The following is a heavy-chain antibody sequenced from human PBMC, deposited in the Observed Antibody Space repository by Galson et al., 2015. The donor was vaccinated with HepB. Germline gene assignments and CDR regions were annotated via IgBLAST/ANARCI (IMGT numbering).Heavy chain of an antibody. CDR2: FDPEDGET. Sequence: SVKVSCKVSGYTLTELSMHWVRQAPGKGLEWMGGFDPEDGETIYAQKFQGRVTMTEDTSTDTAYMELSSLRSEDTAVYYCATRLLTRSPRNINGDYVRNWGQGTLVTVSS. V-gene: IGHV1-24*01. CDR1: GYTLTELS. J-gene: IGHJ4*02. D-gene: IGHD4-17*01. CDR3: ATRLLTRSPRNINGDYVRN.